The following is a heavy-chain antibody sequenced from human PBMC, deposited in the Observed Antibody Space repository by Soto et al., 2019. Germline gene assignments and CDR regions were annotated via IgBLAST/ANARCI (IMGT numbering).Heavy chain of an antibody. Sequence: QVQLQESGPGLVKPSGTLSLTCAVSGGSISSSNWWSWVRKPPGKGLEWIGEIYHSGSTNYNPSLKTRVTISVDKYKNQCSLKLSSVTAADKSGYYGAPRPRRAVAVPFDDWGQGTLVTVSS. V-gene: IGHV4-4*02. CDR1: GGSISSSNW. CDR2: IYHSGST. CDR3: APRPRRAVAVPFDD. J-gene: IGHJ4*02. D-gene: IGHD6-19*01.